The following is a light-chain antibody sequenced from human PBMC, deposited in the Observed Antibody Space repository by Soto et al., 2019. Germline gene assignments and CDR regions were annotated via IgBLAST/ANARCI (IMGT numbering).Light chain of an antibody. CDR2: WAS. V-gene: IGKV4-1*01. J-gene: IGKJ1*01. CDR1: QSVLYSSNNKNH. CDR3: QQYYSTPWT. Sequence: DIVMTQSPDSLAVSLGERATINCKSSQSVLYSSNNKNHLVWYQQKPGQPSKFLIYWASTRESGVPDRFSGSGSGTDFTLTISSLQAEDVAVYYCQQYYSTPWTFGQGTKVEIK.